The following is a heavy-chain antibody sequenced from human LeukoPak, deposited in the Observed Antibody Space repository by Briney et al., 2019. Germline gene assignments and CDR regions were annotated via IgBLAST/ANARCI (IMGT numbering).Heavy chain of an antibody. CDR2: IKQDGSEK. D-gene: IGHD3-22*01. J-gene: IGHJ4*02. CDR3: ARDKGDYDTSGSLFVF. V-gene: IGHV3-7*03. CDR1: GFTFSRYW. Sequence: GGSLRLSCAASGFTFSRYWMSRVRQAPRKGLEWVANIKQDGSEKYYVDSVKGRFTISRDNAKNSLYLQMNSLRAEDTAVYYCARDKGDYDTSGSLFVFGGQGTLVTVSS.